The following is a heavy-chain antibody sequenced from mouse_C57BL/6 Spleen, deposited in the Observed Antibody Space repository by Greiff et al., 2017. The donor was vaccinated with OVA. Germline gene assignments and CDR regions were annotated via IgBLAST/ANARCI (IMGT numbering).Heavy chain of an antibody. Sequence: EVKLMESEGGLVQPGSSMKLSCTASGFNFSDYYMAWVRQVPEKGLEWVANINYDGSSTYYLDSLQSRFIISRDNAKNILYLQMSSLKSEDTATYYCARTSDYDYFDYWGQGTTLTVSS. J-gene: IGHJ2*01. V-gene: IGHV5-16*01. CDR1: GFNFSDYY. D-gene: IGHD2-4*01. CDR3: ARTSDYDYFDY. CDR2: INYDGSST.